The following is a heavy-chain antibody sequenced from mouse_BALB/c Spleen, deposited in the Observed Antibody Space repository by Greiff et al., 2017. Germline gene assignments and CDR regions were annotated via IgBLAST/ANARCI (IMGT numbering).Heavy chain of an antibody. Sequence: VQLQQSGAELAKPGASVKMSCKASGYTFTSYWMHWVNQRPGQGLEWIGYINPSTGYTEYNQKFKDKATLTADKSSSTAYMQLSSLTSEDSAVYYCARSDYDWYFDVWGAGTTVTVSS. V-gene: IGHV1-7*01. J-gene: IGHJ1*01. D-gene: IGHD2-4*01. CDR3: ARSDYDWYFDV. CDR2: INPSTGYT. CDR1: GYTFTSYW.